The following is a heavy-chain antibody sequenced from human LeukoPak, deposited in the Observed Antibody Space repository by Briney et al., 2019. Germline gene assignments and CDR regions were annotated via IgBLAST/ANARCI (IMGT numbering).Heavy chain of an antibody. V-gene: IGHV3-66*01. CDR1: GFTFSSNY. CDR2: IYSGGST. J-gene: IGHJ4*02. CDR3: ARAALTGDAAFDY. Sequence: GGSLRLSRAASGFTFSSNYMSWVRQAPGKGLEWVSVIYSGGSTYYADSVKGRFTISRDNSKNTLYLQMNSLRAEDTAVYYCARAALTGDAAFDYWGQGTLVTVSS. D-gene: IGHD7-27*01.